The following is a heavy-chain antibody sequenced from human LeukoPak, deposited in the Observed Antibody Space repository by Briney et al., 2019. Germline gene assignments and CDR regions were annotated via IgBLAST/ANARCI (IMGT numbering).Heavy chain of an antibody. CDR1: GFTFSSYG. V-gene: IGHV3-33*01. CDR3: ARDIPVTSYAFDI. CDR2: IWYDGSNK. D-gene: IGHD5-18*01. Sequence: GGSLRLSCAASGFTFSSYGMHWVRQAPGKGLEWVAVIWYDGSNKYYADSVKSRFTISRDNSKNTLYLQMNSLRAEDTAVYYCARDIPVTSYAFDIWGQGTMVTVSS. J-gene: IGHJ3*02.